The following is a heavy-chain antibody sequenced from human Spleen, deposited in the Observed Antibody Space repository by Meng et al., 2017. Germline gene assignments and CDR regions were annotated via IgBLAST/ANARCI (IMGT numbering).Heavy chain of an antibody. V-gene: IGHV3-7*01. CDR1: GFTFSNYW. CDR3: ARDTPIAGATGGGDY. D-gene: IGHD1-26*01. J-gene: IGHJ4*02. Sequence: GESLKISCEASGFTFSNYWMSWVRQAPGKGLEWMSNIKQDGDEKYYVDSVKGRFTISRDNAKNSLFLQVNSLRVEDTAVYCCARDTPIAGATGGGDYWGQGTLVTVSS. CDR2: IKQDGDEK.